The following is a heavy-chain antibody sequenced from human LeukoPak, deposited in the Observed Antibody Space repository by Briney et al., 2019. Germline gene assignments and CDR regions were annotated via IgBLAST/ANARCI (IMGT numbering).Heavy chain of an antibody. CDR3: ARAPSSDYGDYEAFDY. Sequence: PSETLSLTCTVSGGSISSSSYYWGWIRQPPGKGLEWIGSIYYSGSTYYNPSLKSRVTISVDMSKNQFSLKLSSVTAADTAVYYCARAPSSDYGDYEAFDYWGQGTLVTVSS. V-gene: IGHV4-39*07. D-gene: IGHD4-17*01. CDR1: GGSISSSSYY. J-gene: IGHJ4*02. CDR2: IYYSGST.